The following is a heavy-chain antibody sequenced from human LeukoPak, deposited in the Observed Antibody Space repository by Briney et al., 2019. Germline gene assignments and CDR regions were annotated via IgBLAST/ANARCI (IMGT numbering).Heavy chain of an antibody. Sequence: GGSLKPSCAASGLTFSVSAMHWGPQASGKGLEWVGRFRSKANSYATAYAASVKGRFTISRDDSKNTAYLQMNSLKTEDTAVYYCTRHSDKAFWSGYYTGMYHYGMDVWGQGTTVTVSS. J-gene: IGHJ6*02. D-gene: IGHD3-3*01. V-gene: IGHV3-73*01. CDR3: TRHSDKAFWSGYYTGMYHYGMDV. CDR1: GLTFSVSA. CDR2: FRSKANSYAT.